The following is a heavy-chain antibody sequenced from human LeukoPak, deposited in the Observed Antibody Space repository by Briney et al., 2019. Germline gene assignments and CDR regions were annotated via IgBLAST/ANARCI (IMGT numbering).Heavy chain of an antibody. CDR3: ARVSHYYDSSGYYSDY. Sequence: SVKVSCKASGGTFSSYAISWVRQAPGQGLEWMGGIIPIFGTANYAQKFQGRVTITADESTSTAYMELSSLRSEDTAVYYCARVSHYYDSSGYYSDYWGQGTLVTVSS. J-gene: IGHJ4*02. CDR1: GGTFSSYA. CDR2: IIPIFGTA. V-gene: IGHV1-69*13. D-gene: IGHD3-22*01.